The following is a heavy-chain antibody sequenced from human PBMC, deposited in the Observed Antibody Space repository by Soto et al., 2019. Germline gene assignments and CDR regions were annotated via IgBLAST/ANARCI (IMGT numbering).Heavy chain of an antibody. CDR3: AKSFDMMVVPQRGPFDF. Sequence: EVQLLESGGHLVQPGGSLRLSCAASGSTFTTYAMTWVRQAPGKGLEWVSGILTSGGSTYYADSVKGRFTISRDISENTVYLQMNNLRADDTAVDYCAKSFDMMVVPQRGPFDFWGQGTLVTVSS. J-gene: IGHJ4*02. CDR2: ILTSGGST. CDR1: GSTFTTYA. D-gene: IGHD2-15*01. V-gene: IGHV3-23*01.